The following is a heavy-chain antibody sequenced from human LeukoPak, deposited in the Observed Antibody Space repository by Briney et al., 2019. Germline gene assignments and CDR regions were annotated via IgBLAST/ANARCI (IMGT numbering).Heavy chain of an antibody. CDR2: ISTYTGDS. V-gene: IGHV1-18*01. CDR1: GYTFSNYV. CDR3: ARTMTTMTTHGELDF. D-gene: IGHD4-17*01. J-gene: IGHJ4*02. Sequence: ALVKVSCKTSGYTFSNYVLTWVRQAPGQGLEWMGRISTYTGDSNYAQKFHDRITMTTDTSTSTAYMELRNLSSDDTAVYYCARTMTTMTTHGELDFWGQGTLVTVSS.